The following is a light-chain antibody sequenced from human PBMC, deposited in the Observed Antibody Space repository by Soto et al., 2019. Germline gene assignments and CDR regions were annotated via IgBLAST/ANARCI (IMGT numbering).Light chain of an antibody. CDR1: SSDVGGYNY. CDR2: DVS. Sequence: QAVSVSGSPGQSITISCTGTSSDVGGYNYVSWYQQHPGKAPKLMIYDVSNRPSGVSNRFSGSKSGNTASLTISGLQAEDEADYYCSSYTSSSTLLYVFGTGTKLTVL. CDR3: SSYTSSSTLLYV. V-gene: IGLV2-14*01. J-gene: IGLJ1*01.